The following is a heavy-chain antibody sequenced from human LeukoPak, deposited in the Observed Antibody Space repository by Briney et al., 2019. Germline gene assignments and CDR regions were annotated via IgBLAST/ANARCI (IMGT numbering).Heavy chain of an antibody. D-gene: IGHD3-3*01. CDR3: ARSYYDFWSGYYRPNWFDP. CDR1: GGSISSSSYY. CDR2: IYYSGST. Sequence: SETLSLTCTVSGGSISSSSYYWGWIRQPPGKGLEWIGSIYYSGSTYYNPSLKSRVTISVDTSKNPFSLKLSSVTAADTAVYYCARSYYDFWSGYYRPNWFDPWGQGTLVTVSS. J-gene: IGHJ5*02. V-gene: IGHV4-39*01.